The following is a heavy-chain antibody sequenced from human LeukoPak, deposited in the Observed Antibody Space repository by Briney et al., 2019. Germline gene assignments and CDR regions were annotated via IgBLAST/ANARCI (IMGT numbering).Heavy chain of an antibody. CDR1: GFSFSGHG. V-gene: IGHV3-30*02. CDR2: IRYDGSDQ. Sequence: GGSLRLSCAASGFSFSGHGMHWVRQAPGKGLEWVAFIRYDGSDQYYADSVKGRFTISRDNSKNSLYLQMNSLSVEDTAVYYCARGYSGYDYFDYWGQGTLVTVSS. CDR3: ARGYSGYDYFDY. D-gene: IGHD5-12*01. J-gene: IGHJ4*02.